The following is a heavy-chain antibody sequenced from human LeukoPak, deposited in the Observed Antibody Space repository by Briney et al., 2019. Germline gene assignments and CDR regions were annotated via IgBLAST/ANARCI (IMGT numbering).Heavy chain of an antibody. CDR3: ARGGFRLLRLVYYFDY. CDR1: GFTFSSYW. CDR2: INSDGSST. Sequence: QPGGSLRLSCAASGFTFSSYWMHWVGQAPGKGLVWVSRINSDGSSTSYADSVKGRFTISRDNAKNTLYLQMNSLRVEDTAVYYCARGGFRLLRLVYYFDYWGQGTLVTVSS. V-gene: IGHV3-74*01. J-gene: IGHJ4*02. D-gene: IGHD3-16*01.